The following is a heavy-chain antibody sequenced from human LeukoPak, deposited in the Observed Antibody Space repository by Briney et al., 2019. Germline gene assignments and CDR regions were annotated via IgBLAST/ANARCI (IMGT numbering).Heavy chain of an antibody. CDR2: IYYSGST. V-gene: IGHV4-59*12. CDR3: ARGTSLGY. CDR1: GGSISSYY. Sequence: SETLSLTCTVSGGSISSYYWSWIRQPPGKGLEWIGYIYYSGSTNYNPSLKSRVTISVDTSKNQFSLQLNSVTPEDTAVYYCARGTSLGYWGQGTLVTVSS. J-gene: IGHJ4*02. D-gene: IGHD3-16*01.